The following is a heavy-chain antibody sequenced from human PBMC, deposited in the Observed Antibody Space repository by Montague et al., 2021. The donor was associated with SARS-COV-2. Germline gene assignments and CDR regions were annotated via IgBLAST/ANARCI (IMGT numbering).Heavy chain of an antibody. CDR2: DHHSGNC. V-gene: IGHV4-30-2*01. J-gene: IGHJ4*02. Sequence: TLSLTCGVSGGSVSSAGYSWYWIREPKGQGLEWNGHDHHSGNCNYNPSLKSRVTISRDGPKNQFSLKVTSVTAADTAVYYCASYRDYGDYFWGQGALVTVAS. CDR1: GGSVSSAGYS. D-gene: IGHD4-17*01. CDR3: ASYRDYGDYF.